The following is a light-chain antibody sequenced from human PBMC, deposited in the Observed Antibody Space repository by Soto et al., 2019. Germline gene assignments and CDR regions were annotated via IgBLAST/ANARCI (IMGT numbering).Light chain of an antibody. CDR3: AAWEDKLRGRL. J-gene: IGLJ2*01. CDR2: NNN. CDR1: NSNIGTNT. V-gene: IGLV1-44*01. Sequence: QSVLTQPPSTSGTPGQMVTISCSGDNSNIGTNTVNWYRQVPGTAPQLLIYNNNQRPSGISSRFSGSKSGTSASLAISGLQSEDESDYYCAAWEDKLRGRLFGGATKLTVL.